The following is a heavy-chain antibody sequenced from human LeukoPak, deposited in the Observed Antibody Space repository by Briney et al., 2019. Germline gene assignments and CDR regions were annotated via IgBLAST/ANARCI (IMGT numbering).Heavy chain of an antibody. CDR1: GFTVSSNQ. J-gene: IGHJ4*02. D-gene: IGHD4-23*01. Sequence: GGSLRLSCAVSGFTVSSNQMNWVGHAPGKGLEWVSTIYSGGSTYYADSVKGRFTISRDNSKNTLYLQMNSLRAEDTAVYYCASTLVKVFDYWGQGTLVTVSS. V-gene: IGHV3-66*01. CDR2: IYSGGST. CDR3: ASTLVKVFDY.